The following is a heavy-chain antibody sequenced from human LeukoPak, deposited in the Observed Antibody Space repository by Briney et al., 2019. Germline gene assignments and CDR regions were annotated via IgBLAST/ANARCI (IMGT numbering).Heavy chain of an antibody. CDR3: ARDTSRFLEWLLLYDAFDI. D-gene: IGHD3-3*01. CDR1: GGSISSYY. Sequence: SETLSLTCTVSGGSISSYYWSWIRQPAGKGLEWIGRIYTSGSTNYNPSLKSRVTMSVDTSKNQFSLKLSSVTAADTAVYYCARDTSRFLEWLLLYDAFDIWGQGTMVTVSS. J-gene: IGHJ3*02. V-gene: IGHV4-4*07. CDR2: IYTSGST.